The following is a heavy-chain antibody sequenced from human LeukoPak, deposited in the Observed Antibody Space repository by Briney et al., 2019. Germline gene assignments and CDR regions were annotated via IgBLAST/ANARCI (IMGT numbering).Heavy chain of an antibody. CDR2: IRYDGSNK. V-gene: IGHV3-30*02. J-gene: IGHJ4*02. CDR1: GFIFNTYG. Sequence: GGSLRLSCAASGFIFNTYGTHWVRQAPGKGLEWVAFIRYDGSNKFYADSVKGRFTISRDNSKNTLYLQMNSLRAEDTAVYYCAKTSGDDWYYDILTGYYPHYFDYWGQGTLVTVSS. CDR3: AKTSGDDWYYDILTGYYPHYFDY. D-gene: IGHD3-9*01.